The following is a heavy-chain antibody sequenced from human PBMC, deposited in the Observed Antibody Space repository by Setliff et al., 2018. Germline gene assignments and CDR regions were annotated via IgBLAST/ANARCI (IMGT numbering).Heavy chain of an antibody. J-gene: IGHJ3*02. D-gene: IGHD5-18*01. CDR1: GCSISSGGYY. CDR3: ARVPRFTDTRNAFDI. Sequence: SETLSLTCTVSGCSISSGGYYWSWIRQHPGKGLEWIGYIYYSGSTYYNPSLKSRVTISVDTSKNQFSLKLNSVTAADTAVYYCARVPRFTDTRNAFDIWGQGTMVTVSS. CDR2: IYYSGST. V-gene: IGHV4-31*03.